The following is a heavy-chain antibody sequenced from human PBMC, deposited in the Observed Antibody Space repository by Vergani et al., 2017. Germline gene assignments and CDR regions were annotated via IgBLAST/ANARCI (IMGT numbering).Heavy chain of an antibody. V-gene: IGHV3-30*02. Sequence: QVQLVESAGGVVQPGGSLRLSCAASGFTFSNFGMHWIRQAPGKGLEWLAYIGKDGINTRYRDAVKSRFTVSRDNSKDILYLQMDSLRSEDTAVYYCATKSCGTPGCQIGYFREWGQGTLVTVSS. D-gene: IGHD1-1*01. CDR1: GFTFSNFG. CDR2: IGKDGINT. J-gene: IGHJ1*01. CDR3: ATKSCGTPGCQIGYFRE.